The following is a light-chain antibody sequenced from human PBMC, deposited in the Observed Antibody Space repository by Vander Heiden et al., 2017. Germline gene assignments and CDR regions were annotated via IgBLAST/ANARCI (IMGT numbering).Light chain of an antibody. CDR2: ATS. Sequence: DIKMTQSPSSLSASVGDRVTITCRASQGIFNYLAWYQQKPGKVPMLLIYATSTLQSGVPSRFSGTGFGTDFTLTISSLQPEDVATYYCQKYNSALGTFGGGTKVEI. CDR3: QKYNSALGT. V-gene: IGKV1-27*01. J-gene: IGKJ4*01. CDR1: QGIFNY.